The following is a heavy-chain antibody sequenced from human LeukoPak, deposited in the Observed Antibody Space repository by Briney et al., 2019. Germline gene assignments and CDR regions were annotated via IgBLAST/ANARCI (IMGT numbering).Heavy chain of an antibody. CDR2: IYYSGST. CDR1: GGSVSSGSYY. J-gene: IGHJ4*02. Sequence: SETLSLACTVSGGSVSSGSYYWSWIRPPPGKGLEWIGYIYYSGSTNYNPSLKSRVTISVDTSKSQFSLKLSSVTAADTAVYYCAREGLYGDYVWSLDYWGQGTLVTVSS. V-gene: IGHV4-61*01. CDR3: AREGLYGDYVWSLDY. D-gene: IGHD4-17*01.